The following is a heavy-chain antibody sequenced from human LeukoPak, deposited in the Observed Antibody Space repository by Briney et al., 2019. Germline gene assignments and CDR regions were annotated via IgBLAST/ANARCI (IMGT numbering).Heavy chain of an antibody. CDR1: GGSISSGGYY. V-gene: IGHV4-30-2*01. CDR2: IYHSGST. CDR3: AKAKSGYPEY. Sequence: SETLSLTCTVSGGSISSGGYYWSWIRQPPGKGLEWIGYIYHSGSTYYNLSLKSRVTISVDTSKNQFSLNLTSVTAADTAVYYCAKAKSGYPEYWGQGTLVTVSS. D-gene: IGHD3-3*01. J-gene: IGHJ4*02.